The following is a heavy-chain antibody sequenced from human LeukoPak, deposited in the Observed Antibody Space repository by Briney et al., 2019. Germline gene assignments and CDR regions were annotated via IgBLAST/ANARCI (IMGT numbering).Heavy chain of an antibody. D-gene: IGHD3-22*01. CDR3: ARGRDYYALSGYHNWFDA. CDR1: GYTFTRYY. Sequence: ASVKVSCKASGYTFTRYYMHWVRQAPGQGLEWMGIISPSGDTTSYAQKFQGRVTMTRDTSTRTVYLDLSSLRSEDTAVYYCARGRDYYALSGYHNWFDAWGQGTLVTVSS. CDR2: ISPSGDTT. J-gene: IGHJ5*02. V-gene: IGHV1-46*01.